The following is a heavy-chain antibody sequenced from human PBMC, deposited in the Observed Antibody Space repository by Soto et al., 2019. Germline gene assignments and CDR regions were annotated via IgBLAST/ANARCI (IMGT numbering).Heavy chain of an antibody. CDR1: GGSFSGYY. J-gene: IGHJ6*03. CDR3: ARSSSSPWYYYMDV. V-gene: IGHV4-34*01. D-gene: IGHD6-6*01. CDR2: INHSGST. Sequence: SETLSLTCAVYGGSFSGYYWSWIRQPPGKGLEWIGEINHSGSTNYNPSLKSRVTISVDTSKNQFSLKLSSVTAADTAVYYCARSSSSPWYYYMDVWGKGTTVTVPS.